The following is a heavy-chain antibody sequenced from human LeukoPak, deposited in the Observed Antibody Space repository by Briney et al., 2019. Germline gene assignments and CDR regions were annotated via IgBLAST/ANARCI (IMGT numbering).Heavy chain of an antibody. D-gene: IGHD2-2*01. CDR3: AREVVVPAYYYYGMDV. J-gene: IGHJ6*02. CDR2: IYYSGST. Sequence: SETLSLTCTVSGGSISSSSYYWGWIRQPPGKGLEWIGSIYYSGSTYYNPSLKSRVTISVDTSKNQFSLKLSSVTAADTAVYYCAREVVVPAYYYYGMDVWGQGTTVTVSS. CDR1: GGSISSSSYY. V-gene: IGHV4-39*07.